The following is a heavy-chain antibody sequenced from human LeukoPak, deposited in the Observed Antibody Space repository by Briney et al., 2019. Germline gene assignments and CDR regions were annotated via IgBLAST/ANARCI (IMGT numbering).Heavy chain of an antibody. J-gene: IGHJ4*02. D-gene: IGHD6-19*01. V-gene: IGHV3-11*01. Sequence: GGSLRLSCAASGFTFSDYYMSWIRQAPGKGVEWVSYISSSGSTIYYADSVKGRFTISRDNAKKSLYLQMNSLRPEDTALYYCAKDRRSGWTNGPFDYWGQGTLVTVSS. CDR2: ISSSGSTI. CDR3: AKDRRSGWTNGPFDY. CDR1: GFTFSDYY.